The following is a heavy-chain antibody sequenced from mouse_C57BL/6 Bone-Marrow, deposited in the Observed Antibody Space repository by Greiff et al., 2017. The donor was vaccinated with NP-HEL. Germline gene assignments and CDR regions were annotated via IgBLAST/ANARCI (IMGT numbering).Heavy chain of an antibody. V-gene: IGHV14-4*01. J-gene: IGHJ3*01. Sequence: EVMLVESGAELVRPGASVKLSCTASGFNIKDDYMHWVKQRPEQGLEWIGWIDPENGDTEYASKFQGKATITADTSSNTAYLQLSSLTSEDTAVYYCTTHPQDSSGSAWFAYWGQGTLVTVSA. D-gene: IGHD3-2*02. CDR2: IDPENGDT. CDR3: TTHPQDSSGSAWFAY. CDR1: GFNIKDDY.